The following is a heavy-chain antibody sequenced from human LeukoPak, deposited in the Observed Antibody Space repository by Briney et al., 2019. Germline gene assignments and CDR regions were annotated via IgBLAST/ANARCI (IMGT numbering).Heavy chain of an antibody. CDR2: INPNSGGT. CDR1: GYTFTSYD. Sequence: ASVKVSCKASGYTFTSYDINWVRQATGQGLEWMGWINPNSGGTNYAQKFQGRVTMTRDTSISTAYMELSRLRSDDTAVYYCARVSVRYDSSGYLGYWGQGTLVTVSS. CDR3: ARVSVRYDSSGYLGY. J-gene: IGHJ4*02. D-gene: IGHD3-22*01. V-gene: IGHV1-2*02.